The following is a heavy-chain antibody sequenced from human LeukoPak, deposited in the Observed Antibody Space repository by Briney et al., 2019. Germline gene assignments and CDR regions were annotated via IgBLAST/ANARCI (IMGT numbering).Heavy chain of an antibody. J-gene: IGHJ3*02. CDR2: IYPGDSDT. CDR1: GYSFTSYW. D-gene: IGHD2-2*01. Sequence: SGESLKISCKGSGYSFTSYWIGWVRQMPGKGLEWMGIIYPGDSDTGYSPSFQGQVTISADKSISTAYLQWSSLKASDTAMYYCARPRINGIVVEEAFDIWGQGTMVTVSS. CDR3: ARPRINGIVVEEAFDI. V-gene: IGHV5-51*01.